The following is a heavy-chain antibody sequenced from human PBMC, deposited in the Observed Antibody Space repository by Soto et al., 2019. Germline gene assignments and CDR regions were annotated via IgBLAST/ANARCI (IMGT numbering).Heavy chain of an antibody. V-gene: IGHV4-34*01. Sequence: ETLSLTCAVYGGCFSGYYWSWIRQPPGKGLEWIGEINHSGSTNYNPSLKSRVTISVDTSKNQFSLKLSSVTAADTAVYYCARGYCSGGSCYTGNYFDYWAQGTLVTVSS. J-gene: IGHJ4*02. CDR2: INHSGST. CDR3: ARGYCSGGSCYTGNYFDY. D-gene: IGHD2-15*01. CDR1: GGCFSGYY.